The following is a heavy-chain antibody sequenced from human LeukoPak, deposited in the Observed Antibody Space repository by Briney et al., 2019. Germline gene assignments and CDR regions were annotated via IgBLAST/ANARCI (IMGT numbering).Heavy chain of an antibody. V-gene: IGHV1-8*01. Sequence: ASVNVSCKASGYTFTSYDINWVRQATGQGLEWMGWMNPNSGNTGYAQKFQGRVTMTRNTSISTAYMELSSLRSEDTAVYYCARSLHYDFWSGYSYYYYYGMDVWGQGTTVTVSS. CDR3: ARSLHYDFWSGYSYYYYYGMDV. D-gene: IGHD3-3*01. CDR2: MNPNSGNT. J-gene: IGHJ6*02. CDR1: GYTFTSYD.